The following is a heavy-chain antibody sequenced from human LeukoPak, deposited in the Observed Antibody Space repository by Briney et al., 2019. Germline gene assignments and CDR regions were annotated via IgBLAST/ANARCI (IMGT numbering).Heavy chain of an antibody. V-gene: IGHV4-59*01. CDR2: IYYSGST. D-gene: IGHD3-10*02. Sequence: PSETLSLTCTVSGGSISSSYWSWIRQPPGKGLEWIGYIYYSGSTNYNPSLKSRVTISVDTSKNQFSLKLSSVTAADTAVYYCAGAPGITMSPYYFDYWGQGTLVTVSS. CDR1: GGSISSSY. J-gene: IGHJ4*02. CDR3: AGAPGITMSPYYFDY.